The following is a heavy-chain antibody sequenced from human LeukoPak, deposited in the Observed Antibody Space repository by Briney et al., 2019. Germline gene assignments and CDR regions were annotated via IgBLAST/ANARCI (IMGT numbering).Heavy chain of an antibody. CDR2: ISGSGGRT. V-gene: IGHV3-23*01. Sequence: GGSLRLSCAASGFSFVIYGMSCVREAPGKGREWGSLISGSGGRTYYADSVKGRFTISRDNSKNTLCLQMNSLRAEDTAVYYFAKDGQRVLYSSGFPYFTSWGKGTLVTVSS. CDR1: GFSFVIYG. D-gene: IGHD6-19*01. CDR3: AKDGQRVLYSSGFPYFTS. J-gene: IGHJ4*02.